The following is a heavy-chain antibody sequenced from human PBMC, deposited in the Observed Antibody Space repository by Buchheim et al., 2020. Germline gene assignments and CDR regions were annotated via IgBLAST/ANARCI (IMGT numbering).Heavy chain of an antibody. V-gene: IGHV1-46*01. CDR1: GYTFTSYY. D-gene: IGHD3-3*01. Sequence: QVQLVQSGAEVKKPGASVKVSCKASGYTFTSYYMHWVRQAPGQGLEWMGIINPSGGSTSYAQKFQGRVTMTRDTSTSNVYLELSSLRSEDTAVYYCARDNFWSGYLGEGYFDLWGRGTL. CDR3: ARDNFWSGYLGEGYFDL. CDR2: INPSGGST. J-gene: IGHJ2*01.